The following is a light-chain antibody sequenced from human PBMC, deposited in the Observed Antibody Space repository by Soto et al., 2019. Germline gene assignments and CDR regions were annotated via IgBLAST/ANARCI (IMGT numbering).Light chain of an antibody. CDR1: SSDIGGYNY. V-gene: IGLV2-14*03. CDR3: SSYTSSSTVV. Sequence: QSALTQPASVSGSPGQSITISCTGTSSDIGGYNYVSWYQQHPGKGPKLMIYDVSSRPSGVSHRFSGSKSGDTASLTISGLQAEDEADYYCSSYTSSSTVVFGGGTK. CDR2: DVS. J-gene: IGLJ2*01.